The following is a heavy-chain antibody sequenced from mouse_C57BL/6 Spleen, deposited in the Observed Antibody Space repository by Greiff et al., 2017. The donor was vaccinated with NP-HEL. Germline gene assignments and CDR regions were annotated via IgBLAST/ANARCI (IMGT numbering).Heavy chain of an antibody. Sequence: EVKVVESGGGLVKPGGSLKLSCAASGFTFSSYAMSWVRQTPEKRLEWVATISDGGSYTYYPDNVKGRFTISRDNAKNNLYLQMSHLKSEDTAMYYCARERWLGYWGQGTTLTVSS. J-gene: IGHJ2*01. CDR2: ISDGGSYT. CDR3: ARERWLGY. CDR1: GFTFSSYA. D-gene: IGHD1-1*02. V-gene: IGHV5-4*01.